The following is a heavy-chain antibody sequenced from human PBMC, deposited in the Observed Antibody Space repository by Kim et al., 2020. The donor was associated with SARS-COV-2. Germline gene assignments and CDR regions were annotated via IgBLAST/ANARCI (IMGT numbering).Heavy chain of an antibody. CDR2: IYYSVST. V-gene: IGHV4-59*13. D-gene: IGHD3-10*01. CDR1: GGSISSYY. J-gene: IGHJ6*02. Sequence: SETLSLTCTVSGGSISSYYWSWIRQPPGKGLEWIGYIYYSVSTNYNPSLKSRVTISVDTSKNQFSLKLSSVTAADTAVYYCARLFLLDYYGSGKFYYYGMDVWGQGTTVTVSS. CDR3: ARLFLLDYYGSGKFYYYGMDV.